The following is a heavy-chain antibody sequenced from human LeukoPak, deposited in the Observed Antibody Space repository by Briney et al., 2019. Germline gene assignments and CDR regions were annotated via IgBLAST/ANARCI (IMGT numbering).Heavy chain of an antibody. D-gene: IGHD6-6*01. J-gene: IGHJ4*02. V-gene: IGHV4-39*01. Sequence: PSETLSLTCTVSGGSISSSSYYWGWIRQPPGKGLEWIGSIYYSGSTYYNPSLKSRVTISVDTSKNQFSLKLSSVTAADTAVYYCARHVVSSSSSSFDYWGQGTLVTVSS. CDR2: IYYSGST. CDR3: ARHVVSSSSSSFDY. CDR1: GGSISSSSYY.